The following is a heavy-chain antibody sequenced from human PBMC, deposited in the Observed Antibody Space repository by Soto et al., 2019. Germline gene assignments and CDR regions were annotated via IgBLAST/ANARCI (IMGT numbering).Heavy chain of an antibody. V-gene: IGHV3-30-3*01. CDR2: ISYDGSNK. D-gene: IGHD6-19*01. J-gene: IGHJ4*02. Sequence: QVQLVESGGGVVQPGRSLRLSCAASGFTFSSYAMHWVRQAPGKGLEWVAVISYDGSNKYYADSVKGRFTISRDNSKNKVYLQMNRLRAEGTAVYYCAVTYSSGWYWGQGTLVTVPP. CDR3: AVTYSSGWY. CDR1: GFTFSSYA.